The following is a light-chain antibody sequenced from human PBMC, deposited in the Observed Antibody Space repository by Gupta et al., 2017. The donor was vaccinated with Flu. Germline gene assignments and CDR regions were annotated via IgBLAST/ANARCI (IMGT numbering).Light chain of an antibody. J-gene: IGLJ1*01. CDR3: SSYTSRRDLGWGFYV. Sequence: QSALTQPASVSGSPGQSITISCTGSSSDVGGYNYVSWYQQHPGKAPKLMIYDVNYRPSGVSDRFSGSKSGNTAALTISGLQAEDEADYYCSSYTSRRDLGWGFYVFGSGTKVTVL. V-gene: IGLV2-14*01. CDR2: DVN. CDR1: SSDVGGYNY.